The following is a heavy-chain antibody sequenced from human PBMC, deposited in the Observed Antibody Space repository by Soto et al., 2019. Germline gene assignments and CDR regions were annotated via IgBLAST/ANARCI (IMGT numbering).Heavy chain of an antibody. D-gene: IGHD4-17*01. Sequence: NPSETLSLTCTVSGGSVSSGSYYWSWIRQPPGKGLEWIGYIYYSGSTNYNPSLKSRVTISVDTSKNQFSLKLSSVTAADTAVYYCARDPYGDFTHYFDYWGQGTLVTVSS. J-gene: IGHJ4*02. CDR3: ARDPYGDFTHYFDY. CDR2: IYYSGST. V-gene: IGHV4-61*01. CDR1: GGSVSSGSYY.